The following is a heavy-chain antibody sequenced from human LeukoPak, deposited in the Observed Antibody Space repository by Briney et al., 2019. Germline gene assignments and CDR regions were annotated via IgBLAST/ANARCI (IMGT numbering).Heavy chain of an antibody. V-gene: IGHV3-7*03. D-gene: IGHD3-10*01. CDR3: AREGGESYGMDV. CDR1: GFTFSSNW. J-gene: IGHJ6*04. CDR2: MKQHGSEK. Sequence: GGSLRLSCAASGFTFSSNWMSWVRQAPGKGLEWVANMKQHGSEKYYVDSVKGRFTISRDNAKNSLYLQMNSLRDEDTAVYYCAREGGESYGMDVWGKGITVTVSS.